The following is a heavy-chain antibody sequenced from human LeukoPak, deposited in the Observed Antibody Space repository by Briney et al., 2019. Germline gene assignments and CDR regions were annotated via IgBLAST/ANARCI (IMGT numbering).Heavy chain of an antibody. D-gene: IGHD6-19*01. J-gene: IGHJ4*02. V-gene: IGHV1-2*02. CDR1: GYTFTGYY. CDR2: INPNSGGT. CDR3: ATPKLHSSGWYVFEY. Sequence: ASVKVSCKASGYTFTGYYMHWVRQAPGQGLEWMGWINPNSGGTNYAQKFQGRVTMTRDTSISTAYMELSRLRSDDTAVYYCATPKLHSSGWYVFEYWGQGTLVTVSS.